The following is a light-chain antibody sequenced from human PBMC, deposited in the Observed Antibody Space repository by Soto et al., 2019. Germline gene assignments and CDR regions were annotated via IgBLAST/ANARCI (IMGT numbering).Light chain of an antibody. V-gene: IGKV3-20*01. J-gene: IGKJ4*01. CDR3: HQCATSPLT. CDR2: DAS. Sequence: EIVLTQSPGTLSLSPGERATLSCRASQTVGNNYLAWYQQKPGQAPRLLIDDASNRATGIPDRFSGTGSGTDFTLTIRRLEPEDFAVYYCHQCATSPLTFGGGTKVEI. CDR1: QTVGNNY.